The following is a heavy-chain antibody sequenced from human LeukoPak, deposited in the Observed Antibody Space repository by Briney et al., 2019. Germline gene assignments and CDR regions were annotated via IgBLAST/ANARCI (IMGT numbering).Heavy chain of an antibody. CDR3: ARYPVEAARVEAFDI. CDR2: INPNSGGT. V-gene: IGHV1-2*02. D-gene: IGHD1-1*01. Sequence: GASVKVSCKASGYTFTGYYIHWMRQAPGQGLEWMAWINPNSGGTYYAQKSQGRVTMTRDTSISAAYMELSRLRSDDTAVYYCARYPVEAARVEAFDIWGQGTMVTVSS. J-gene: IGHJ3*02. CDR1: GYTFTGYY.